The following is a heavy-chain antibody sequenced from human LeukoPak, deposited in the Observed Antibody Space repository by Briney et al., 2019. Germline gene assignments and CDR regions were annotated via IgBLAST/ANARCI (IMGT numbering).Heavy chain of an antibody. CDR2: IRNDGDEK. D-gene: IGHD3-9*01. Sequence: GGSLRLSCAASGFTVNTYGMHWVRQAPDKGLEWVAFIRNDGDEKSYAESVKGRFTISRDTSKNTLYLQMNSLGADDTAVYYCAKDDILTGYSLDYWGQGTLVTVSS. CDR3: AKDDILTGYSLDY. J-gene: IGHJ4*02. CDR1: GFTVNTYG. V-gene: IGHV3-30*02.